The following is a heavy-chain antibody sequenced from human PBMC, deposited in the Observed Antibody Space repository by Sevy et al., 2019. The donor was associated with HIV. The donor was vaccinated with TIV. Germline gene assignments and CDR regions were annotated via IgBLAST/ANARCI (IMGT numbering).Heavy chain of an antibody. Sequence: SETLSLTCAVSGGSVSTDNLWSWVRQPPGKGLEWIGQIFHSGTTNYNPSLKSRVTISVDKSKNPFSLKLNSVTAADTAVYYCARTVDSGYDWRYFDYWGQGTLVTVSS. J-gene: IGHJ4*02. CDR3: ARTVDSGYDWRYFDY. CDR1: GGSVSTDNL. V-gene: IGHV4-4*02. CDR2: IFHSGTT. D-gene: IGHD5-12*01.